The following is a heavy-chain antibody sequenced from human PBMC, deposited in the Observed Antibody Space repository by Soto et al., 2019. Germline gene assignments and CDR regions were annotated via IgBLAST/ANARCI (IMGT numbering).Heavy chain of an antibody. CDR1: GGTFSSYA. CDR2: IIPIFGTA. Sequence: SVKVSCKASGGTFSSYAISWVRQAPGQGLEWMGGIIPIFGTANYAQKFQGRVTITADNSTSTAYMELSSLRSEDTAVYYCARDIHWKGQYYYYGMDVGGQGTTVTVSS. CDR3: ARDIHWKGQYYYYGMDV. V-gene: IGHV1-69*06. D-gene: IGHD1-1*01. J-gene: IGHJ6*02.